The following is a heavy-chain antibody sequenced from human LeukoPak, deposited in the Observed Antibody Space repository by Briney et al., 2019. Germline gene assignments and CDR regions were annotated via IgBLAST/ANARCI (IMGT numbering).Heavy chain of an antibody. CDR3: ARGYSGYDHTAMVLYYFDY. V-gene: IGHV3-30-3*01. D-gene: IGHD5-12*01. CDR1: GFTFSSYA. J-gene: IGHJ4*02. CDR2: ISYDGSNK. Sequence: GGSLRLSCAASGFTFSSYAMHWVRQAPGKGLEWVAVISYDGSNKYYADSVKGRFTISRDNSKNTLYLQMNSLRAEDTAVYYCARGYSGYDHTAMVLYYFDYWGQGTLVTVSS.